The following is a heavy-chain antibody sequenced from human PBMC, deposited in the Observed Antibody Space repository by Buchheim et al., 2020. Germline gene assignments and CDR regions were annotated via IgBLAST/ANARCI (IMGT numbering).Heavy chain of an antibody. J-gene: IGHJ5*02. D-gene: IGHD3-22*01. CDR2: IYYSWST. CDR3: ARGDYDSSGPGPFDP. CDR1: GGSISSGGYY. Sequence: QVHLQEPGPGLVKPSQTLSLTCTVSGGSISSGGYYWSWIRQHPGKGLEWIGYIYYSWSTYYNPSLKSRVTISIDTSTNQFSLKLSSVTAADTAVYYCARGDYDSSGPGPFDPWGQGTL. V-gene: IGHV4-31*03.